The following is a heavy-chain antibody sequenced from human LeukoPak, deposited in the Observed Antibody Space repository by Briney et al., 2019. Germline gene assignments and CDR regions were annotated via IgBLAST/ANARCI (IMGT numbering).Heavy chain of an antibody. V-gene: IGHV3-11*01. CDR3: ARENFVSSGCLDY. CDR2: ISSSGSTI. D-gene: IGHD3-22*01. J-gene: IGHJ4*02. CDR1: GFTFSNYY. Sequence: PGGSLRLSCAASGFTFSNYYMSWIRQAPGKGLEWVSYISSSGSTIYYADSVKGRSTISRDNAKNSLYLQMNSLRAEDTAVYYCARENFVSSGCLDYWGQGTLVTVSS.